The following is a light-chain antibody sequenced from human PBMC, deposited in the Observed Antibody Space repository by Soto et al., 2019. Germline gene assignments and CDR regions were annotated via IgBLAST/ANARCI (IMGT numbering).Light chain of an antibody. CDR2: SNN. Sequence: QSVLTQPPSASGTPGQRVTISCSGSNSNIGRNTVNWYQQLPGAAPNLLIYSNNQRPSGVPDRFSGSKSGTSASLAISGLQSEDEAYYYCAAWDESPNVPAFGGGTKVTVL. CDR3: AAWDESPNVPA. V-gene: IGLV1-44*01. J-gene: IGLJ3*02. CDR1: NSNIGRNT.